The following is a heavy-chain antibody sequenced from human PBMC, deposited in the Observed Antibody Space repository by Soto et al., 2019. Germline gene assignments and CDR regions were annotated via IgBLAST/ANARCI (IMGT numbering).Heavy chain of an antibody. J-gene: IGHJ1*01. D-gene: IGHD3-22*01. Sequence: GGSLRLSCAASGFTFSSYAMSWVRQAPGKGLEWVSAISGSGGSTYYADSVKGRFTISRDNSKNTLYLQMNSLRAEDTAVYYCAKDYYDSSGYYPGGSEYFQHWGQGTLVTVSS. V-gene: IGHV3-23*01. CDR1: GFTFSSYA. CDR3: AKDYYDSSGYYPGGSEYFQH. CDR2: ISGSGGST.